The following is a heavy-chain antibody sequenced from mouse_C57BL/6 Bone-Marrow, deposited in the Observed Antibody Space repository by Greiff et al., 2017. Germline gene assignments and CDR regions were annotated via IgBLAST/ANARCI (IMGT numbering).Heavy chain of an antibody. Sequence: VQLQQSGAELVKPGASVKMSCKASGYTFTTYPIEWMKQNHGKSLEWIGNFHPYDDDTKYNEKFKGKATLTVEKSSSTVYLELSRFTSDDSAVYYSARGCNYGGYYFDYWGQGTTLTVSS. D-gene: IGHD2-4*01. CDR3: ARGCNYGGYYFDY. J-gene: IGHJ2*01. CDR1: GYTFTTYP. V-gene: IGHV1-47*01. CDR2: FHPYDDDT.